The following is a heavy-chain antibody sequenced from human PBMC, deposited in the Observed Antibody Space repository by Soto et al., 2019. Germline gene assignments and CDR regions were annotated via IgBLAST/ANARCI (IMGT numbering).Heavy chain of an antibody. J-gene: IGHJ4*02. CDR1: GFTFSSYA. CDR3: ATDFASGYCFDF. CDR2: ISGSGGST. D-gene: IGHD6-13*01. Sequence: GDSLKISCAASGFTFSSYAMSWVRQAPGKGLQWVSAISGSGGSTYYADSVKGRLTISRDNSKNTLFLQINSLRAEDTAVYYCATDFASGYCFDFWGQGTLVTVSS. V-gene: IGHV3-23*01.